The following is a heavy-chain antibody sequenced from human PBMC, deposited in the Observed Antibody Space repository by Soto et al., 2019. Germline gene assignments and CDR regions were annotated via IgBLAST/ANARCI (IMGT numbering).Heavy chain of an antibody. CDR1: GFTFENYA. CDR3: AKDSWAIFGVPAGEYYAMDV. D-gene: IGHD3-3*01. CDR2: ISGSGGTT. V-gene: IGHV3-23*01. J-gene: IGHJ6*02. Sequence: PGGSLRLSCVASGFTFENYAMSWVRQAPGKGLEWVSAISGSGGTTYYSDSVKGRFTISRDNSKNTVYLQMNDLRVEDAAEYFCAKDSWAIFGVPAGEYYAMDVWGQGTTVTASS.